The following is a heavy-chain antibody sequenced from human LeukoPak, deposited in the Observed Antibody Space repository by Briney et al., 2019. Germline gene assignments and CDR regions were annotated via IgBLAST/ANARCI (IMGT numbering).Heavy chain of an antibody. CDR3: ITDQKGNWNPPGDI. J-gene: IGHJ3*02. CDR2: IKSKTEGETI. V-gene: IGHV3-15*01. CDR1: GFTFSNTW. D-gene: IGHD1-20*01. Sequence: GGSLRLSCAASGFTFSNTWMSWVRQAPGKGLEWVARIKSKTEGETIDYSAPVKGRFTISRDDSKNTLYLQMNTLKTEDTAVYYCITDQKGNWNPPGDIWGQGTMVTVSS.